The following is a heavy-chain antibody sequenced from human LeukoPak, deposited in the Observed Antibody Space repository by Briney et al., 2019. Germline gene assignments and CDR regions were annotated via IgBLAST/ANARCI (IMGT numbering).Heavy chain of an antibody. J-gene: IGHJ5*02. CDR2: IYYSGST. CDR1: GGSISSGGYY. V-gene: IGHV4-31*03. CDR3: ARVPPGVTTSRFDP. Sequence: SETLSLTCTVSGGSISSGGYYWSWIRQHPGKGLEWIGYIYYSGSTYHNPSLKSRVTISVDTSKNQFSLKLSSVTAADTAVYYCARVPPGVTTSRFDPWGQGTLVTVSS. D-gene: IGHD4-17*01.